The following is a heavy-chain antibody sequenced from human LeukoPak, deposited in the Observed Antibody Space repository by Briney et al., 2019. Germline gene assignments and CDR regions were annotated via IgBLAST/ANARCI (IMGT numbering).Heavy chain of an antibody. Sequence: GGSLRLSCAASGFTFSSYSMNWVRQAPGKGLEWVSSISSSSSYIYYADSVKGRFTISRDNAKNPLYLQMNSLRAEDTAVYYCASTTYYYDSSGYTSAWFDPWGQGTLVTVSS. J-gene: IGHJ5*02. CDR1: GFTFSSYS. CDR3: ASTTYYYDSSGYTSAWFDP. V-gene: IGHV3-21*01. D-gene: IGHD3-22*01. CDR2: ISSSSSYI.